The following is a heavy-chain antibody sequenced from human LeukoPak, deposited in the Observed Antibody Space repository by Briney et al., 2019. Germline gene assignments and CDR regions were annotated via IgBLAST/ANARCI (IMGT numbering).Heavy chain of an antibody. J-gene: IGHJ3*02. D-gene: IGHD1-1*01. CDR2: IYYSGST. CDR3: ARGGGTDAFDI. Sequence: PSETLSLTCTVSGGSISSGDYYWSWIRQPPGKGLEWIGYIYYSGSTYYNPSLKSRVTISVDTSKNQFSLKLSSVTAADTAVYYCARGGGTDAFDIWGQGTMVTVSS. CDR1: GGSISSGDYY. V-gene: IGHV4-30-4*01.